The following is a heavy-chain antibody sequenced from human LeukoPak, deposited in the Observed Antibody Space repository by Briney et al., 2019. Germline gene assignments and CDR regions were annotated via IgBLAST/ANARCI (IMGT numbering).Heavy chain of an antibody. Sequence: PSETLSLTCAVYGGSFSGYYWSWIRQPPGKGLEWIGEINHSGSTNYNPSLKSRVTISVDTSKNQFSLKLSSVTAADTAVYYCATLRAYYYGSGSYNRFDYWGQGTLVTVSS. CDR3: ATLRAYYYGSGSYNRFDY. V-gene: IGHV4-34*01. CDR1: GGSFSGYY. J-gene: IGHJ4*02. D-gene: IGHD3-10*01. CDR2: INHSGST.